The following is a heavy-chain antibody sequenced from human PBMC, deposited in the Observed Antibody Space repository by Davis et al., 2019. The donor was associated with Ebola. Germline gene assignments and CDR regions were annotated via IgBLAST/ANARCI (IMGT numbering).Heavy chain of an antibody. J-gene: IGHJ3*02. Sequence: GESLKISCPASGFTFNKHAMSWVRRAAGKGQEWVSSISGSGGSKAYADSVKGRFTISRDLYKNTLFLQMKSLRAEDTAIYFCANESFWGGSYHDGAIDTWGQGTMVTVSS. D-gene: IGHD7-27*01. CDR2: ISGSGGSK. V-gene: IGHV3-23*01. CDR1: GFTFNKHA. CDR3: ANESFWGGSYHDGAIDT.